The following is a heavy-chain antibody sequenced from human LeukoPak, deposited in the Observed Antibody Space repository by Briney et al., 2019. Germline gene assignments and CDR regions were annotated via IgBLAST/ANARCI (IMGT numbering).Heavy chain of an antibody. CDR1: GYTFTSYG. CDR3: ARGTMVRGVLYHYGMDV. D-gene: IGHD3-10*01. CDR2: ISAYNGNT. Sequence: APVKVSCKASGYTFTSYGISWVRQAPGQGLEWMGWISAYNGNTNYAQKLQGRLTMATDTSTSTAYMELRSLRSDDTAVYYCARGTMVRGVLYHYGMDVWGQGTTVTVSS. V-gene: IGHV1-18*01. J-gene: IGHJ6*02.